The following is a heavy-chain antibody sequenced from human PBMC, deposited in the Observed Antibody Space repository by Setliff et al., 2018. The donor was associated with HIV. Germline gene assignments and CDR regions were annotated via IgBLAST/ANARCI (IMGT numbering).Heavy chain of an antibody. J-gene: IGHJ6*02. V-gene: IGHV4-30-4*08. Sequence: SETLSLTCTASGGSISSGDYYWTWVRQPPGKGLEWIGYIYYSGSTYYNPSLKSRVTISVDTSKNQFSMKMSSVTAADTAVYYCGRDGDGYNYNYYYGMDVWGQGTTVTVSS. CDR1: GGSISSGDYY. D-gene: IGHD5-12*01. CDR2: IYYSGST. CDR3: GRDGDGYNYNYYYGMDV.